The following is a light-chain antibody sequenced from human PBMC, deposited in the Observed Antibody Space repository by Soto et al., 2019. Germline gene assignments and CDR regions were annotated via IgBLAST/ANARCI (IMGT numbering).Light chain of an antibody. Sequence: DIQMTQSPSSLSASVGDRVTITCRSTENIPGYLSWYQQKPGKAPKLLIYAASSLQSGVPSRFSGSGSGTDFTLTISSLQPEDFATYYCQQSYSTPRTFGQGTKVEIK. J-gene: IGKJ1*01. CDR2: AAS. V-gene: IGKV1-39*01. CDR3: QQSYSTPRT. CDR1: ENIPGY.